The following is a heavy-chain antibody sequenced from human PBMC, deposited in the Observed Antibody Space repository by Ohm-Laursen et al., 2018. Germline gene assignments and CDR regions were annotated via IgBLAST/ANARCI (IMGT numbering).Heavy chain of an antibody. D-gene: IGHD3-3*01. J-gene: IGHJ6*02. CDR1: GYTFVSYA. CDR2: IGTFNNKT. CDR3: ARDSYYDFWSGYSTYYHGMDV. V-gene: IGHV1-18*04. Sequence: ASVKVSCKASGYTFVSYAISWVRQAPGQGLEWMGWIGTFNNKTKYAQKFQGRVTVTTDTSTSTAYMELRSLTSDDTAVYFCARDSYYDFWSGYSTYYHGMDVWGQGTTVTVSS.